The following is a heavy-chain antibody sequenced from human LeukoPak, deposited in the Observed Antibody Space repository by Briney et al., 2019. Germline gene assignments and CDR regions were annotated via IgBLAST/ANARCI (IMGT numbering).Heavy chain of an antibody. V-gene: IGHV3-23*01. CDR2: ISGSGGST. D-gene: IGHD3-22*01. CDR3: AKPPPYYYDSSAYYYFDY. J-gene: IGHJ4*02. Sequence: GGSLRLSCAASGFTFSSYAMSWVRQAPGKGLEWVSAISGSGGSTYYADSVKGRFTISRDNSKNTLYLQMNSLRAEDTAVYYCAKPPPYYYDSSAYYYFDYWGQGTLVTASS. CDR1: GFTFSSYA.